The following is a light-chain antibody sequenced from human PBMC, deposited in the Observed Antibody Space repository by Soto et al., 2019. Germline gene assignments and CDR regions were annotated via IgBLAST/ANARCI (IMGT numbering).Light chain of an antibody. CDR3: QQLNNWPLT. CDR1: QSFNNN. V-gene: IGKV3-15*01. Sequence: EIVMTKYTATLSVSPGERSTLSFTASQSFNNNVAWYQQKPGHTPRLLIYSASIGATGTPARFSGSGSGTDFTLTISSLEPEDFAVYYCQQLNNWPLTFGGGTKVDIK. CDR2: SAS. J-gene: IGKJ4*01.